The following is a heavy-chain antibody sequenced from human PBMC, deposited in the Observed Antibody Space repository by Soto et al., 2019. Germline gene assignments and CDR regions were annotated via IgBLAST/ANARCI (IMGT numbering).Heavy chain of an antibody. CDR2: ISCCGGST. CDR1: GFIFTDYS. CDR3: AKADGEQWLVPHLDN. Sequence: QVQLVESGGGLVEPGGSLRLSCAASGFIFTDYSMTWIRQAPGKGLEWVSGISCCGGSTSYADSVKGRFSIARDDSKNTLSLQMNSLRVEDTAQYYCAKADGEQWLVPHLDNWGQGTLVTVS. D-gene: IGHD6-19*01. J-gene: IGHJ4*02. V-gene: IGHV3-11*01.